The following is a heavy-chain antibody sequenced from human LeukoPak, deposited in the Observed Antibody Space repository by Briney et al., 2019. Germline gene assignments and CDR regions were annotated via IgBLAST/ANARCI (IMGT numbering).Heavy chain of an antibody. CDR3: AKARGWSGPIHDAFDI. Sequence: GGSLRLSRAASEFTFSTYAMNWVRQAPGKGLEWVSAISGSGGGTYYADSVKGRFTISRDNSKSTLYLQMNNLRAEDTAVYYCAKARGWSGPIHDAFDIWGQGTMVTVSS. CDR2: ISGSGGGT. CDR1: EFTFSTYA. J-gene: IGHJ3*02. V-gene: IGHV3-23*01. D-gene: IGHD3-3*01.